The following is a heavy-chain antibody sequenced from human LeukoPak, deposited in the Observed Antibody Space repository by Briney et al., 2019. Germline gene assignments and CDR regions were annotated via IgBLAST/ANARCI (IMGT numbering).Heavy chain of an antibody. CDR2: ISGSGGGT. CDR3: ARDPHRTYSSSWYGYFQH. J-gene: IGHJ1*01. D-gene: IGHD6-13*01. Sequence: GGSLRLSCAASGFTFSTSAMSWVRQAPGKGLEWVSSISGSGGGTYYADSVKGRFTISRDNSKNTLYLQMNSLRAEDTAVYYCARDPHRTYSSSWYGYFQHWGQGTLVTVSS. CDR1: GFTFSTSA. V-gene: IGHV3-23*01.